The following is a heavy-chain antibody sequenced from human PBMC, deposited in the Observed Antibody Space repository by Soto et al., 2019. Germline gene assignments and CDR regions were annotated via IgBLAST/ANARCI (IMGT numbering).Heavy chain of an antibody. CDR3: ARSDYGSGSYRYFDY. J-gene: IGHJ4*02. CDR2: IIPILGIA. V-gene: IGHV1-69*02. D-gene: IGHD3-10*01. Sequence: SVKVSCKASGGTFSSYTISWVRQAPGQGLEWMGRIIPILGIANYAQKFQGRVTITADKSTSTAYMGLSSLRSEDTTVYYCARSDYGSGSYRYFDYWGQGALVTVSS. CDR1: GGTFSSYT.